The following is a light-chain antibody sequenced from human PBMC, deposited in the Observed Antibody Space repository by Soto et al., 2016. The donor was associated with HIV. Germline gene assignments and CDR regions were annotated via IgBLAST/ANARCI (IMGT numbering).Light chain of an antibody. CDR1: QSISNS. Sequence: DIQMTQSPSSLSASVGDRVTITCRASQSISNSLNWYQQGPGKVPNLLIYGASSLQSGVPSRFSGSGSGTDFTLTISSLQPEDFATYYCQQTYSTPLTFGGGPRWR. V-gene: IGKV1-39*01. CDR2: GAS. CDR3: QQTYSTPLT. J-gene: IGKJ4*01.